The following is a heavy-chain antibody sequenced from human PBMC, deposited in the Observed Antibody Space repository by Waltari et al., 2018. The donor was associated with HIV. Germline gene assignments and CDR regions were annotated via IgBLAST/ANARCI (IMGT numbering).Heavy chain of an antibody. CDR3: ARDHYYGSSGYYSDY. J-gene: IGHJ4*02. CDR2: ISGNNGDT. Sequence: QVNLVPSGAELRKPGASLNVAGRASGYNFTNYGISWVRQAPGQGLEWMGWISGNNGDTKYAQKVRGRVTMTTDTSTSTAYLEMGSLRFDDTAVYYCARDHYYGSSGYYSDYWGQGTLVTVSS. D-gene: IGHD3-22*01. V-gene: IGHV1-18*01. CDR1: GYNFTNYG.